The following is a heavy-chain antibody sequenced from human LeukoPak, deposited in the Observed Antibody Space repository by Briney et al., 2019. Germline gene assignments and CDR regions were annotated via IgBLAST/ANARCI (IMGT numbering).Heavy chain of an antibody. V-gene: IGHV4-39*07. CDR1: GGSISSSSYY. Sequence: SETLSLTCTVSGGSISSSSYYWGWIRQPPGKGLEWIGSIYYSGSTYYNPSLKSRVTISVDTSKNQFSLKLSSVTAADTAVYYCARAGNSYQLPKGAFDIWGQGTMVTVSS. CDR2: IYYSGST. CDR3: ARAGNSYQLPKGAFDI. J-gene: IGHJ3*02. D-gene: IGHD2-2*01.